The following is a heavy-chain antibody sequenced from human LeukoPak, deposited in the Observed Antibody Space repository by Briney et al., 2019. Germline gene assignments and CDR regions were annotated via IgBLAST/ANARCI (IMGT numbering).Heavy chain of an antibody. V-gene: IGHV3-74*01. D-gene: IGHD2-21*02. J-gene: IGHJ4*02. CDR1: GFTFISYG. CDR2: INTDGSST. Sequence: GGSLRLSCAASGFTFISYGLQWVCQAPRKGLVWVSRINTDGSSTSYAGSVRGRFTISRDNAKNTLYLQMNSLRAEDTGVYYCARELPREVTLDYWGQGTLVTVSS. CDR3: ARELPREVTLDY.